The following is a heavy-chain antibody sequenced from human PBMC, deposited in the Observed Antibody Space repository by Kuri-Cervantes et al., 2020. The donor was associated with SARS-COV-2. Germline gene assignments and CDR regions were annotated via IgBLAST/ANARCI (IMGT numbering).Heavy chain of an antibody. CDR2: ISGSGSYI. V-gene: IGHV3-21*01. D-gene: IGHD3-3*01. Sequence: GGSLRLSCVATGFTFSGYTMNWVRQAPGKALQWVSSISGSGSYIYYADSVKGRFTVSRDSAKSSLYLQMNSLRGEDTAVYYCARGHYDFWSGYHTQYYFDYWGQGPWSPSPQ. CDR3: ARGHYDFWSGYHTQYYFDY. CDR1: GFTFSGYT. J-gene: IGHJ4*02.